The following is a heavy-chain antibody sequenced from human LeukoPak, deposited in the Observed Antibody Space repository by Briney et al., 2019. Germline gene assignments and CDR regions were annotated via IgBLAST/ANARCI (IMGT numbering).Heavy chain of an antibody. Sequence: ASVKVSCKASGGTFSSYAISWVRQALGQGLEWMGGIIPIFGTANYAQKFQGRVTITADESTSTAYMELSSLRSEDTAVYYCASVDSSGYWGSDYWGQGTLVTVSS. CDR3: ASVDSSGYWGSDY. D-gene: IGHD3-22*01. CDR1: GGTFSSYA. J-gene: IGHJ4*02. V-gene: IGHV1-69*13. CDR2: IIPIFGTA.